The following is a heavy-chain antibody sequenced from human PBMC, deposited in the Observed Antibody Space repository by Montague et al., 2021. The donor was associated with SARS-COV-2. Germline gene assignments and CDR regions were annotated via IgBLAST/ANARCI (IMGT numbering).Heavy chain of an antibody. D-gene: IGHD3-22*01. V-gene: IGHV4-4*02. Sequence: SETLSLTCAVSGGSISSSNWWSWVRQAPGKGLEWIGEIYHSGSTNYNPSLKSRVTISVDKSKNQFSLKLSSVTAADTAAYYCAREPYYYDSSGYPYYYYYGMDVWGQGTTVTVSS. CDR3: AREPYYYDSSGYPYYYYYGMDV. CDR2: IYHSGST. J-gene: IGHJ6*02. CDR1: GGSISSSNW.